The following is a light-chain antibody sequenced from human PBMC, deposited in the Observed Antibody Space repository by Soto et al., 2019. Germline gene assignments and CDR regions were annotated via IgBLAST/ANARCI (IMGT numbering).Light chain of an antibody. V-gene: IGKV3-15*01. J-gene: IGKJ5*01. Sequence: ESVLTRSPATMSLSPGERATLSCMASQSVSSCLAWYQQKPGQAPRLLIYGASTRATGIPARFSGSGSGTEFTLTISSLQSEDFAVYYCQQYNNWPPGTFGQGTRLEIK. CDR3: QQYNNWPPGT. CDR2: GAS. CDR1: QSVSSC.